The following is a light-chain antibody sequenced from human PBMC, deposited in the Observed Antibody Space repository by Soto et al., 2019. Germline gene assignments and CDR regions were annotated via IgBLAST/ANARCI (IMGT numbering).Light chain of an antibody. CDR2: NVS. J-gene: IGLJ2*01. CDR1: SRDVGGYNY. CDR3: SSYASGSTVV. Sequence: QSVLTQPASVSGSPGQSITISCTGSSRDVGGYNYVSWYQQHPGKAPKLMIHNVSNRPSGVSNRFSGSKSGNTASLTISGLQAEEEADYYCSSYASGSTVVFGGGTKLTVL. V-gene: IGLV2-14*01.